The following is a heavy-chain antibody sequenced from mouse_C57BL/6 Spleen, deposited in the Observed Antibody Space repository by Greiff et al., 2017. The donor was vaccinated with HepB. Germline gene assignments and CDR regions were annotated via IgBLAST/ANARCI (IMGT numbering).Heavy chain of an antibody. CDR3: ARTPTKAKMDY. D-gene: IGHD2-10*01. CDR2: IYPGSGST. CDR1: GYTFTSYW. J-gene: IGHJ4*01. V-gene: IGHV1-55*01. Sequence: QVHVKQPGAELVKPGASVKMSCKASGYTFTSYWITWVKQRPGQGLEWIGDIYPGSGSTNYNEKFKSKATLTVDTSSSTAYMQLSSLTSEDSAVYYCARTPTKAKMDYWGQGTSVTVSS.